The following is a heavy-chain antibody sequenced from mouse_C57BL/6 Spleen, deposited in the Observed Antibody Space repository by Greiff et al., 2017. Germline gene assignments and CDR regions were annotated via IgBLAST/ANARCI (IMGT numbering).Heavy chain of an antibody. Sequence: VQRVESGAELVKPGASVKISCKASGYAFSSYWLNWVKQRPGKGLEWIGQIYPGDGDTNYNGKFKGKATLTADKSSSTAYMQLSSLTSEDSAVYICARSRELERNWYFDVWGTGTTVTVSS. V-gene: IGHV1-80*01. CDR3: ARSRELERNWYFDV. CDR1: GYAFSSYW. D-gene: IGHD1-3*01. CDR2: IYPGDGDT. J-gene: IGHJ1*03.